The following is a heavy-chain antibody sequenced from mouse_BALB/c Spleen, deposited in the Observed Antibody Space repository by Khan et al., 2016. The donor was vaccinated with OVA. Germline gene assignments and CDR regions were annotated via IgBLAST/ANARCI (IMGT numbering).Heavy chain of an antibody. Sequence: VQLQQSGPGLVAPSQSLSITCTVSGFSLTNYGVNWIRQPPGKGLEWLGVIWGDGSTNYHSALISRLSISKDNSKSQVFLKLNSLQTDDTATYYCARFITTAYAMDYWGQGTSVTVSS. V-gene: IGHV2-3*01. CDR3: ARFITTAYAMDY. CDR2: IWGDGST. J-gene: IGHJ4*01. D-gene: IGHD1-2*01. CDR1: GFSLTNYG.